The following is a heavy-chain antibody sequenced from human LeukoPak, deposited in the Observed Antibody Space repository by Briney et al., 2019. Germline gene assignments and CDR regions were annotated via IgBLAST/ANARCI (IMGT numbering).Heavy chain of an antibody. J-gene: IGHJ5*02. CDR3: ARPRYSSSWYAITPSFDP. Sequence: GGSLRLSCAASGFTFSDYYMSWIRQAPGKGLEWVSYISSSSSYINYADSVKGRFTISRDNAKNSLYLQMNSLRAEDTAVYYCARPRYSSSWYAITPSFDPWGQGTLVTVSS. V-gene: IGHV3-11*06. CDR2: ISSSSSYI. D-gene: IGHD6-13*01. CDR1: GFTFSDYY.